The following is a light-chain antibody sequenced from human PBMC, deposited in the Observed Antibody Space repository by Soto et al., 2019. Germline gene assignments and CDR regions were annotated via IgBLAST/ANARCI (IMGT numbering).Light chain of an antibody. V-gene: IGKV3-20*01. Sequence: EIVLTQSPGTLSLSPGERATLSCRASQNVGSNYLAWYQQKPGQAPRLLIYGASSRATGIPDRFSGSGSGTDFTLTISRLEPEDFAVYYCQQYGSSPFTFGPGTKVDIK. CDR1: QNVGSNY. CDR3: QQYGSSPFT. CDR2: GAS. J-gene: IGKJ3*01.